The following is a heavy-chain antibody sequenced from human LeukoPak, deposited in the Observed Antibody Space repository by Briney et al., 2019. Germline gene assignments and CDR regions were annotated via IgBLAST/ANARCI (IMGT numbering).Heavy chain of an antibody. J-gene: IGHJ4*02. CDR1: GFTFSSYA. CDR2: ISGSGGST. Sequence: PGGSLRLSCAASGFTFSSYAMSWVRQAPGKELEWVSAISGSGGSTYYADSVKGRFTISRDNSKNTLYLQMNSLRAEDTAVYYCAKDLVDYYDSSANYFDYWGQGTLVTVSS. V-gene: IGHV3-23*01. CDR3: AKDLVDYYDSSANYFDY. D-gene: IGHD3-22*01.